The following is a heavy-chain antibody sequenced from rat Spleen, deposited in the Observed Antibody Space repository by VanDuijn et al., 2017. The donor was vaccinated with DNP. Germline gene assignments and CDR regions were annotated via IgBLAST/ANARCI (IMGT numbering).Heavy chain of an antibody. CDR1: GFTFSSYW. CDR3: ASWAPIAPLSTSNY. CDR2: INTDGGRT. V-gene: IGHV5-58*01. D-gene: IGHD1-2*01. Sequence: EVQLVETGGGLVQRGRSLKLSCVASGFTFSSYWMFWIRQAPGKGLEWVASINTDGGRTYYPDSVKGRFTISRDNAENTGYLQMSSLRSEDTATYYCASWAPIAPLSTSNYWGQGVMVTVSS. J-gene: IGHJ2*01.